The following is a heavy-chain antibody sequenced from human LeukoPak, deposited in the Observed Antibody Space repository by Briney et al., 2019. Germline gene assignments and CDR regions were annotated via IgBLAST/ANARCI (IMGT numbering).Heavy chain of an antibody. J-gene: IGHJ3*02. D-gene: IGHD2-15*01. Sequence: SENLSLTCTVSAGSISSYYWSWIRQPPGKGLEWIGYIYFSGSTNSNPSLKSRVTISVDTSKNQFSLRLSSVTAADTAVYYCARMFGGYCSGGSCYKAFDIWGQGTMVTVSS. CDR3: ARMFGGYCSGGSCYKAFDI. CDR2: IYFSGST. V-gene: IGHV4-59*01. CDR1: AGSISSYY.